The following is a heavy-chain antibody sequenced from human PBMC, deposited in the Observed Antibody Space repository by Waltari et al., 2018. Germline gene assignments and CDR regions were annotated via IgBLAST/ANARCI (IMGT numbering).Heavy chain of an antibody. CDR2: KNSTSGNT. CDR1: GYTFTSYD. J-gene: IGHJ3*02. V-gene: IGHV1-8*03. CDR3: ARATPTIMFVVLITADAFDI. D-gene: IGHD3-3*02. Sequence: QVQLVQSGAEVKKPGASVKVYCKASGYTFTSYDINWVRQATGQGLEWMGWKNSTSGNTGYAAKFKGRLYSMSNPYMSTAYTDVPSLIPEVTAVYSCARATPTIMFVVLITADAFDISGPGTRVTVFS.